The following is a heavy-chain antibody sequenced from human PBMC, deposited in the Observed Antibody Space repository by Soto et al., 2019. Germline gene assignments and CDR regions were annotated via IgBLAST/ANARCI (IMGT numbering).Heavy chain of an antibody. D-gene: IGHD5-18*01. J-gene: IGHJ6*02. V-gene: IGHV1-69*13. CDR3: AMNTRYSPLNYYYYYGMDV. CDR1: GGTFSSYA. CDR2: IIPIFGTA. Sequence: ASVKVSCKASGGTFSSYAISWVRQAPGQGLEWMGGIIPIFGTANYAQKFQGRVTITADESTSTAYMELSSLRSEDTAVYYCAMNTRYSPLNYYYYYGMDVWGQGTTVTVSS.